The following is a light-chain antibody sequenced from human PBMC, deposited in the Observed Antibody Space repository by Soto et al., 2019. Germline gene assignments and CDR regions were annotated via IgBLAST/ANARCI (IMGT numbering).Light chain of an antibody. CDR1: QSVGGRY. CDR2: AVS. Sequence: IVLTQSPGTLSLSPGESATLSCRASQSVGGRYLDWYQQQPGQAPRLLIYAVSDRATGIPDRFSGCGSGTDFTLTISRLEPEDSALYYCQLYGGSPLYTFGQGTKLEIK. V-gene: IGKV3-20*01. CDR3: QLYGGSPLYT. J-gene: IGKJ2*01.